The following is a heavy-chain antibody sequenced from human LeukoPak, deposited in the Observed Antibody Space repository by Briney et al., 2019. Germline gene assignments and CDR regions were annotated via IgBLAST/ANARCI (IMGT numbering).Heavy chain of an antibody. CDR3: ASLRIGSSPVDY. D-gene: IGHD6-6*01. CDR1: GGSFSGYY. CDR2: INHSGST. V-gene: IGHV4-34*01. Sequence: SETLSLTCAVYGGSFSGYYWSWIRQPPGKGLEWIGEINHSGSTNYNPSLKSRLTISVDTSKNQFSLKLSSVTAADTAVYYCASLRIGSSPVDYWGQGTLVTVSS. J-gene: IGHJ4*02.